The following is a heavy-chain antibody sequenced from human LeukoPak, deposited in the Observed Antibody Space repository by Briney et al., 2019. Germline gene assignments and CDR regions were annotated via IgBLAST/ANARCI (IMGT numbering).Heavy chain of an antibody. Sequence: ASVKVSCKASGYTFTSYDINWVRQATGQGLEWMGWMNPNSGNTGYAQKFQGRVTMTRNTSISTAYMELSSLRSEDTAVYYCARTPGLWWELKRYYFDYWGQGTLVTVSS. J-gene: IGHJ4*02. CDR1: GYTFTSYD. D-gene: IGHD1-26*01. CDR2: MNPNSGNT. CDR3: ARTPGLWWELKRYYFDY. V-gene: IGHV1-8*01.